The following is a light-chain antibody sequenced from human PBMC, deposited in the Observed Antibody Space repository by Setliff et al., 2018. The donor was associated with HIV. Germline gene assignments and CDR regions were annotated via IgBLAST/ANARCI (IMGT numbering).Light chain of an antibody. Sequence: HSALTQPRSVSGSPGQSVTISCTGTSSDVGGYNHVSWYQHHPGNAPKLMIYDVSKRPSGVPDRFSGSKSGNTASLTVSGLQAEDEADYYCSSYAGSSFYVFGTGTKVTVL. CDR1: SSDVGGYNH. CDR3: SSYAGSSFYV. CDR2: DVS. J-gene: IGLJ1*01. V-gene: IGLV2-11*01.